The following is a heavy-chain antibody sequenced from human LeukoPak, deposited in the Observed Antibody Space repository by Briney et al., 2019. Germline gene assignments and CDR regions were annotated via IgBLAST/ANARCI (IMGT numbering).Heavy chain of an antibody. J-gene: IGHJ5*02. V-gene: IGHV4-4*07. CDR1: GVSFSSYY. D-gene: IGHD4-17*01. Sequence: SETLSLTCTVSGVSFSSYYWSWIRQPSGKGLECIGRIYTSGSTNYNPSLKSRVTMSVDTSNHQFSLKLSSVTGADTAVYYCARDGGDQRLDPWGEGTLVTVSS. CDR3: ARDGGDQRLDP. CDR2: IYTSGST.